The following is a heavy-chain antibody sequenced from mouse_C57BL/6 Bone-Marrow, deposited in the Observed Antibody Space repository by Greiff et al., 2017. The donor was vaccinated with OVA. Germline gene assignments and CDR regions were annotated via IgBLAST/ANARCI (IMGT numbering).Heavy chain of an antibody. J-gene: IGHJ3*01. Sequence: VQLQQSGTVLARPGASVKMSCKTSGYTFTSYWMHWVKQRPGQGLEWIGAIYPGNSDTSYNQKFKGKAKLTAVTSASTAYMELSSLTNEDSAVYYCTRSSIYDYEFAYWGQGTLVTVSA. V-gene: IGHV1-5*01. D-gene: IGHD2-4*01. CDR2: IYPGNSDT. CDR1: GYTFTSYW. CDR3: TRSSIYDYEFAY.